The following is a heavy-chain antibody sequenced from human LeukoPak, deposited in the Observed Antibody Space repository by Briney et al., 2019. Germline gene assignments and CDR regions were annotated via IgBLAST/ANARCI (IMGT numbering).Heavy chain of an antibody. J-gene: IGHJ3*02. CDR2: ISYDGSNK. CDR1: GFTFSSYG. D-gene: IGHD6-13*01. V-gene: IGHV3-30*18. CDR3: AKEQLVPAHDAFDI. Sequence: PGRSLRLSCAASGFTFSSYGMHWVRQAPGKGLEWVAVISYDGSNKYYADSVKGRFTISRDNSKNTLYLQMNSLRAEDTAVYYCAKEQLVPAHDAFDIWGQGTMVTISS.